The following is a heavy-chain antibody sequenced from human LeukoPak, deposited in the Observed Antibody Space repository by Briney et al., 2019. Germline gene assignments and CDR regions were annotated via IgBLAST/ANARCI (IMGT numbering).Heavy chain of an antibody. CDR3: ASNGYYSVDY. CDR2: IYHSGST. D-gene: IGHD4-17*01. Sequence: TSETLSLTCVVSGGTITSNWWSWVRQTPGKGLEWIGEIYHSGSTTYNPSLKSRVTMSIDTSKAQFSLRLTSVTAADTAVYYCASNGYYSVDYWGQGTLVTVSS. V-gene: IGHV4-4*02. CDR1: GGTITSNW. J-gene: IGHJ4*02.